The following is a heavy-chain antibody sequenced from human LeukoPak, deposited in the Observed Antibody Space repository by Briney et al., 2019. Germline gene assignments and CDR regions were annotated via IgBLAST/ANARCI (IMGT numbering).Heavy chain of an antibody. V-gene: IGHV1-69*13. J-gene: IGHJ4*02. CDR3: ARAPRYSSGWYFDY. Sequence: GASVKVSCKASGGTFISYAISWVRQAPGQGLEWMGGIIPIFGTANYAQKFQGRVTITADESTSTAYMELSSLRSEDTAVYYCARAPRYSSGWYFDYWGQGTLVTVSS. D-gene: IGHD6-19*01. CDR2: IIPIFGTA. CDR1: GGTFISYA.